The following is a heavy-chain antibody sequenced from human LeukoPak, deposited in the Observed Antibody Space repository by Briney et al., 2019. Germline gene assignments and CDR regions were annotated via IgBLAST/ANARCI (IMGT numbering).Heavy chain of an antibody. Sequence: SQTLSLTCTVSGGSISSGDYYWSWIRQPPGKGLEWIGYIYYSGSTYYNPSLKSRVTISVDTSKNQFSLKLSSVTAADTAVYYCARGRHDYVWGSYLPRFDYWGQGTLVTVSS. CDR2: IYYSGST. CDR3: ARGRHDYVWGSYLPRFDY. CDR1: GGSISSGDYY. J-gene: IGHJ4*02. V-gene: IGHV4-30-4*01. D-gene: IGHD3-16*02.